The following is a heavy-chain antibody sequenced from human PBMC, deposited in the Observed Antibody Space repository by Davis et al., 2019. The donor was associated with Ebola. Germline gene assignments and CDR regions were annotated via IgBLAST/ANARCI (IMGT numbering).Heavy chain of an antibody. CDR3: ARLDCSSTSCYYYYYGMDV. CDR1: GYSFTNYW. CDR2: IYPGDSDT. V-gene: IGHV5-51*01. D-gene: IGHD2-2*01. Sequence: GESLKISCKASGYSFTNYWIGWVRQMPGKGLEWMGIIYPGDSDTRYSPSFQGRVTISADNSVNAAYLLWNSLRASDTAMYYCARLDCSSTSCYYYYYGMDVWGQGTTVTVSS. J-gene: IGHJ6*02.